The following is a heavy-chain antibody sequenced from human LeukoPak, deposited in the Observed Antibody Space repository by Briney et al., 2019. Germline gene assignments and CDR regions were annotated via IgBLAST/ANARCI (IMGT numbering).Heavy chain of an antibody. D-gene: IGHD2-2*01. CDR2: ISDSGGST. J-gene: IGHJ4*02. Sequence: GGSLRLSCAASEFTFSSYAMSWVRQAPGKGLEWVSAISDSGGSTYYADSVKGRFTISRDNSKNTAYLQMNSLRAEDTAVYYRAKDRRACSSSSCYYRFDYWGQGTLVTVSS. CDR3: AKDRRACSSSSCYYRFDY. CDR1: EFTFSSYA. V-gene: IGHV3-23*01.